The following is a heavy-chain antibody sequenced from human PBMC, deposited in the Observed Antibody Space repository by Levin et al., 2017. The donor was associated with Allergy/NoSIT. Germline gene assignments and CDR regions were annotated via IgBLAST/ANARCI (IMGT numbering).Heavy chain of an antibody. Sequence: SQTLSLTCAVYGGSFSGYYWSWIRQPPGKGLEWIGEINHSGSTNYNPSLKSRVTISIDTSKNQFSLKMSSVTAADTAVYYCAGGLPLFNYGSGSYSQAGWFDPWGQGTLVTVSS. J-gene: IGHJ5*02. CDR3: AGGLPLFNYGSGSYSQAGWFDP. V-gene: IGHV4-34*01. D-gene: IGHD3-10*01. CDR1: GGSFSGYY. CDR2: INHSGST.